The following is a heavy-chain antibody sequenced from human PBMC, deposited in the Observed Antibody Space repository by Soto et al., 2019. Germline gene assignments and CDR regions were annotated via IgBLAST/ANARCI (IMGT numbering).Heavy chain of an antibody. D-gene: IGHD3-22*01. CDR3: HHHSSGYPGFDY. J-gene: IGHJ4*02. Sequence: GGSLRLSCAASGFTFSNAWMNWVRQAPGKGLEWVGRIKSKTDGGTTDYAAPVKGRFTISRDDSKNTLYLQMNSLKTEDTAVYYCHHHSSGYPGFDYWGQGTLVTVSS. V-gene: IGHV3-15*07. CDR2: IKSKTDGGTT. CDR1: GFTFSNAW.